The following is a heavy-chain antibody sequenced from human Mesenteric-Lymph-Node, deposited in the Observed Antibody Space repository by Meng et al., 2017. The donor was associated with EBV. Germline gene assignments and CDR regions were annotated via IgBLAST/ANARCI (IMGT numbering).Heavy chain of an antibody. CDR2: IFYRGST. Sequence: QVQMQQSGPGRVKPSETLSLICTVSGDAVSSTDYYWNWIRQPPGKGLEWIGYIFYRGSTNYSPSLRSRVTISVDTSTNQFSLNLKSVTAADTAVYFCAGDLAVGAIAGNWFDPWSQGTLVTVSS. CDR1: GDAVSSTDYY. D-gene: IGHD3-10*01. J-gene: IGHJ5*02. CDR3: AGDLAVGAIAGNWFDP. V-gene: IGHV4-61*08.